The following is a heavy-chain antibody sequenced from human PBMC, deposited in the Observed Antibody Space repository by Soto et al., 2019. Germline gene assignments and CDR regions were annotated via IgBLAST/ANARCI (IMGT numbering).Heavy chain of an antibody. Sequence: QSLTCTVSGGSISSYYWSWIRQPPGKGLEWIGYIYYSGSTNYNPSLKSRVTISVDTSKNQFSLKLSSVTAADTAVYYCARDFTVTARGYYYYYGMDVWGQGTTVTVSS. V-gene: IGHV4-59*01. D-gene: IGHD4-17*01. CDR2: IYYSGST. CDR3: ARDFTVTARGYYYYYGMDV. J-gene: IGHJ6*02. CDR1: GGSISSYY.